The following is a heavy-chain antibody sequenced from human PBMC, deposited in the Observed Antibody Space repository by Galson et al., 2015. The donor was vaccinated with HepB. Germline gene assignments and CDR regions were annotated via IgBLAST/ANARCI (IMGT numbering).Heavy chain of an antibody. Sequence: SLRLSCAVSGFTLSDNWMHWVRQSPGKGLVWVSRINNDASSNAYADYVKGRFTISRDSAKNTVYLQMNSLRADDTAVYYCARSRVERAVAGTFDSWGQGTLVTVSS. D-gene: IGHD6-19*01. CDR3: ARSRVERAVAGTFDS. V-gene: IGHV3-74*01. J-gene: IGHJ4*02. CDR2: INNDASSN. CDR1: GFTLSDNW.